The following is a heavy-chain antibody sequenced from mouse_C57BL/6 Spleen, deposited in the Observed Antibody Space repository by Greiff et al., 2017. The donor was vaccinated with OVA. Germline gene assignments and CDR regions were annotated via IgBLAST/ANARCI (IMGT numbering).Heavy chain of an antibody. CDR3: ARLEEDRDFDY. Sequence: VHLVESGPELVKPGASVKISCKASGYAVSSSWMNWVKQRPGKGLEWIGRIYPGDGDTNYNGKFKGKATLTADKSSSTAYMQLSSLTSEDSAVYFCARLEEDRDFDYWGQGTTLTVSS. CDR1: GYAVSSSW. J-gene: IGHJ2*01. CDR2: IYPGDGDT. V-gene: IGHV1-82*01.